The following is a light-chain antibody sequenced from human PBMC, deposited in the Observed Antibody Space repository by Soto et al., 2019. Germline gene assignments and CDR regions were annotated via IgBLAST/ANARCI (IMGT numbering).Light chain of an antibody. CDR1: QTINTY. CDR3: QQRYSTFTT. CDR2: AAS. Sequence: DVQMTQSPSSLSASVGDTVTITCRASQTINTYLHWYQQKPGKAPKLLIYAASSLKNGVPSRFSGSGSGTDFTLTISNLQPEDFATYYCQQRYSTFTTFGPGTRVDIK. V-gene: IGKV1-39*01. J-gene: IGKJ1*01.